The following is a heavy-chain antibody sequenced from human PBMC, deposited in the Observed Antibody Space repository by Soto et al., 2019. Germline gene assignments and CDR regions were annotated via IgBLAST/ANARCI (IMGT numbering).Heavy chain of an antibody. CDR1: GYTFTSYG. V-gene: IGHV1-18*01. CDR3: ALYPIVVVVAAIGDY. Sequence: ASVKVSCKASGYTFTSYGISWVRQAPGQGLEWMGWISAYNGNTNYAQKLQGRVTMTTDTSTSTAYMELRSLRSDDTAVYYCALYPIVVVVAAIGDYWGQGTLVTVSS. D-gene: IGHD2-15*01. J-gene: IGHJ4*02. CDR2: ISAYNGNT.